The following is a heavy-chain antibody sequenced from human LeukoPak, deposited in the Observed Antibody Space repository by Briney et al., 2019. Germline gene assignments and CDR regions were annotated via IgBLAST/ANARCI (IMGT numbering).Heavy chain of an antibody. Sequence: GGSLRLSCAASGFTFSAFAMIWVRQPPGKGLEWVSAISGSGGSTYYADSVKGRFTISRDNSKNTLYLQMNSLRAEDTAVYYCARRRSRHYYDSSGYLPRGDYYYYYMDVWGKGTTVTVSS. CDR1: GFTFSAFA. D-gene: IGHD3-22*01. CDR2: ISGSGGST. J-gene: IGHJ6*03. CDR3: ARRRSRHYYDSSGYLPRGDYYYYYMDV. V-gene: IGHV3-23*01.